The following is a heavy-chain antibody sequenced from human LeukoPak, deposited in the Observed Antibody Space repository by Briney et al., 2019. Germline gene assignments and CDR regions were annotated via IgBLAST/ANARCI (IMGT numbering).Heavy chain of an antibody. CDR2: MNPNGGNT. CDR3: ARGPAMTTVNT. J-gene: IGHJ5*02. D-gene: IGHD4-17*01. Sequence: ASVKVSCKASGYTFTSYDINWVRQATGQGLEWMGWMNPNGGNTGYAQKFQGRVTMTRNTSISTAYMELSSLRSEATDVYYCARGPAMTTVNTWGQGTLVTVSS. CDR1: GYTFTSYD. V-gene: IGHV1-8*01.